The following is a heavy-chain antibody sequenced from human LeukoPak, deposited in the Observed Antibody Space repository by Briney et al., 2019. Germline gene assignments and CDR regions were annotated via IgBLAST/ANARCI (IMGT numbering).Heavy chain of an antibody. Sequence: PGGSLRLSCAASGFTFSSYWMSWVRQAPGKGLEWVANIKQDGSEKYYVDSVKGRFTISRDNAKNSLYLQMNSLRAEDTAVYYCARGTEGYCSGGSCYSGFIHPELFDPWGQGTLVTVSS. J-gene: IGHJ5*02. CDR2: IKQDGSEK. CDR1: GFTFSSYW. V-gene: IGHV3-7*04. D-gene: IGHD2-15*01. CDR3: ARGTEGYCSGGSCYSGFIHPELFDP.